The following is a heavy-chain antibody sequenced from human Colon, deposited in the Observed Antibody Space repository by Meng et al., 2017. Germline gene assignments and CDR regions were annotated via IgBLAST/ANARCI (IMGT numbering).Heavy chain of an antibody. D-gene: IGHD1-14*01. Sequence: QVQVVQSGAELKKPGASVKVSCTTSGYTFTAYFRHWVRQAPGQGLEWMGWFNPNSGATNYAQNFQGRVTMTRATSATTAYMELSSLRSDDTAMYYCARGLNPHWFDPWGQGTLVTVSS. CDR2: FNPNSGAT. V-gene: IGHV1-2*02. CDR1: GYTFTAYF. J-gene: IGHJ5*02. CDR3: ARGLNPHWFDP.